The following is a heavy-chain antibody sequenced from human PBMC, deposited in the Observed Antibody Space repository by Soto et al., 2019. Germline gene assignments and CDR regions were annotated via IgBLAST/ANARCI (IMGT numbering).Heavy chain of an antibody. V-gene: IGHV1-18*04. Sequence: QVQLVQSGAEVKKPGASVKVSCKASGYTFTSYGISWVRQAPGQGLEWMGWISAYNGNTNYEQKHQGRITMTTDKSTSTAYMELRSLRSDDTAVYYLARKIYYDFWSGYSYYYYGMDVWGQGTTVTVSS. J-gene: IGHJ6*02. CDR2: ISAYNGNT. CDR3: ARKIYYDFWSGYSYYYYGMDV. D-gene: IGHD3-3*01. CDR1: GYTFTSYG.